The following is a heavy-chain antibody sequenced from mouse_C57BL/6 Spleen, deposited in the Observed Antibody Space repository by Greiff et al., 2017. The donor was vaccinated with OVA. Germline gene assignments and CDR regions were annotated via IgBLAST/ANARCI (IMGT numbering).Heavy chain of an antibody. V-gene: IGHV1-64*01. CDR3: ARSRDYDFWYFDV. Sequence: QVQLQQSGAELVKPGASVKLSCKASGYTFTSYWMHWVKQRPGQGLEWIGMIHPNSGSTNYNEKFKSKATLTVDKSSSTAYMQLSSLTSEDSAVYYCARSRDYDFWYFDVWGTGTTVTVSS. J-gene: IGHJ1*03. D-gene: IGHD2-4*01. CDR2: IHPNSGST. CDR1: GYTFTSYW.